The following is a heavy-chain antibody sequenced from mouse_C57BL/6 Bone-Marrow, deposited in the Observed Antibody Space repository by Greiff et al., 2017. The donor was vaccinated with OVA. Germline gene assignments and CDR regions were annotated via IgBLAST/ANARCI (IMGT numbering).Heavy chain of an antibody. J-gene: IGHJ3*01. CDR1: EYDFPSHD. CDR2: INSDGGST. D-gene: IGHD2-4*01. CDR3: ARHGGLRAFAY. V-gene: IGHV5-2*01. Sequence: EVMLVESGGGLVQPGESLKLSCESNEYDFPSHDMSWVRKTPEKRLELVAAINSDGGSTYYPDTMERRFIISRDNTKKTLYLQMSSLRSEDTALYDGARHGGLRAFAYWGQGTLVTVSA.